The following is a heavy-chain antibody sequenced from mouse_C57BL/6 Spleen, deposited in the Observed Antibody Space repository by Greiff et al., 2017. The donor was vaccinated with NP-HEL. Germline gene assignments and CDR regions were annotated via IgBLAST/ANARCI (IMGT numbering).Heavy chain of an antibody. CDR1: GYTFTDYE. CDR3: TRSAYYGSSPYYFDY. CDR2: IDPETGGT. J-gene: IGHJ2*01. Sequence: VQRVESGAELVRPGASVTLSCKASGYTFTDYEMHWVKQTPVHGLEWIGAIDPETGGTAYNPTFKGKAILTADKSSSTAYMELRSLTSEDSAVYYCTRSAYYGSSPYYFDYWGQGTTLTVSA. V-gene: IGHV1-15*01. D-gene: IGHD1-1*01.